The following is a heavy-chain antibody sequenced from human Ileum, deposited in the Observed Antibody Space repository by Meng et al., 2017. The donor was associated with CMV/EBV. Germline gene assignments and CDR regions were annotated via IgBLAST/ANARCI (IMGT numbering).Heavy chain of an antibody. CDR2: IYYSGST. V-gene: IGHV4-39*07. D-gene: IGHD2-2*02. Sequence: SETLSLTCTVSGGSISSSSYYWGWIRQPPGKGLEWIGSIYYSGSTYYNPSLKSRVTISVDTSKNQFSLKLSSVTAADTAVYYCARDFYDCSSTSCYRWTYYYYGRDDWGQGTMVTVSS. J-gene: IGHJ6*02. CDR3: ARDFYDCSSTSCYRWTYYYYGRDD. CDR1: GGSISSSSYY.